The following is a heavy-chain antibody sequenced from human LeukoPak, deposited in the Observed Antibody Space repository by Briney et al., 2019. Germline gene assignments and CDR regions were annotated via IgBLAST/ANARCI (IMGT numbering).Heavy chain of an antibody. CDR3: ASGFYGRGHFYDDVFDI. CDR2: FDPEDVEI. CDR1: GNTLSELS. V-gene: IGHV1-24*01. D-gene: IGHD2-21*01. Sequence: ASVKVSCKVSGNTLSELSIHWVRQVPGKGLQWMGGFDPEDVEIVYAQNFQGRVTMTEDTSTDTAYMELSRLASEDTAVYYCASGFYGRGHFYDDVFDIWGQGTLVTVSS. J-gene: IGHJ3*02.